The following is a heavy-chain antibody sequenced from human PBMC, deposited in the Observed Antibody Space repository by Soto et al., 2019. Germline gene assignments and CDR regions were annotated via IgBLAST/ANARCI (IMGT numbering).Heavy chain of an antibody. Sequence: EVQLLESGGGLVQPGGSLRLSCAASGFTFNNYVMTWVRQTPGKGLDWVSLVTANSGVIYYAGSVKGRFTVSRDNSKNTLYLQMNSLRAEDTALYYCARYCAGDCYRGFDTWGQGTLVTVSS. CDR3: ARYCAGDCYRGFDT. CDR2: VTANSGVI. CDR1: GFTFNNYV. V-gene: IGHV3-23*01. J-gene: IGHJ4*02. D-gene: IGHD2-21*02.